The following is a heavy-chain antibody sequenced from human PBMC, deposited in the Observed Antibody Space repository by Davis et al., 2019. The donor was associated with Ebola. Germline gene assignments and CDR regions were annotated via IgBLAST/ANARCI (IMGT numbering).Heavy chain of an antibody. CDR2: ISSNGGST. CDR1: GFTFSSYA. CDR3: ARAKFPTTSDH. V-gene: IGHV3-64*01. J-gene: IGHJ4*02. Sequence: GESLKISCAASGFTFSSYAMHWVRQAPGKGLEYVSAISSNGGSTYYANSVKGRFTISRDNSKNTLYLQMNSLRSDDTAVYYCARAKFPTTSDHWGQGTLVTVSS. D-gene: IGHD1-1*01.